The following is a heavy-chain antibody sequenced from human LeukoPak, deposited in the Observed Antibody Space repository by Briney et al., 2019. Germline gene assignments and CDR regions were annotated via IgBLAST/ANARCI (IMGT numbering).Heavy chain of an antibody. J-gene: IGHJ5*02. CDR3: ARGYYDFWSGRNWFDP. CDR2: ISGSGGST. CDR1: GFTFSSYA. D-gene: IGHD3-3*01. V-gene: IGHV3-23*01. Sequence: PGGSLRLSCAASGFTFSSYAMSWVRQAPGKGLEWVSTISGSGGSTYYADSVKGRFTISRDNSKNTLYLQMNSLRAEDTAVYYCARGYYDFWSGRNWFDPWGQGTLVTVSS.